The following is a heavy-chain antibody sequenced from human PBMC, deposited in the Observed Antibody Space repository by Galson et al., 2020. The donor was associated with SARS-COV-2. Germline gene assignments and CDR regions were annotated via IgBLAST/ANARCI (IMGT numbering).Heavy chain of an antibody. Sequence: GGSLRLSCAASGFIFDDYTMQWVRQVPGKGLEWVSLISWDAARIDYADSVKGRFTISRDNSKNSLYLQMNSLRTDDTALYYCVKGISRWDYYYGMDVWGQGTTVTVSS. CDR1: GFIFDDYT. V-gene: IGHV3-43*01. J-gene: IGHJ6*02. CDR3: VKGISRWDYYYGMDV. CDR2: ISWDAARI. D-gene: IGHD2-15*01.